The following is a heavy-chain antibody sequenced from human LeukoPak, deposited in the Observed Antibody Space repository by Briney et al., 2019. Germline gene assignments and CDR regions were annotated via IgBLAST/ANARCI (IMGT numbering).Heavy chain of an antibody. CDR1: GFTFSRYS. CDR3: TSDDPVNRS. Sequence: GGSLRLSCAASGFTFSRYSMNWVRQAPGKGLEWVGRIKSKTNGGTTDYAAPVKGRFTISRDDSKNMLFLQMNTLKTEDTAVYYCTSDDPVNRSWGKGTLVTVSS. J-gene: IGHJ4*02. D-gene: IGHD2/OR15-2a*01. V-gene: IGHV3-15*01. CDR2: IKSKTNGGTT.